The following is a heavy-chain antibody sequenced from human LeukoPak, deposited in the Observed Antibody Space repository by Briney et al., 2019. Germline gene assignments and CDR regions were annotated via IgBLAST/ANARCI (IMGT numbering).Heavy chain of an antibody. CDR1: EYNFANHW. CDR3: ATKDFTLTGYYDAFDI. Sequence: GESLKISCKGSEYNFANHWIGWVRQLPGKGLEGMGIIYPGDSETRYRPSFQGQVIISADKSISTAYLQWSSLKASDTAMYYCATKDFTLTGYYDAFDIWGQGTMVTLSS. D-gene: IGHD3-9*01. V-gene: IGHV5-51*01. CDR2: IYPGDSET. J-gene: IGHJ3*02.